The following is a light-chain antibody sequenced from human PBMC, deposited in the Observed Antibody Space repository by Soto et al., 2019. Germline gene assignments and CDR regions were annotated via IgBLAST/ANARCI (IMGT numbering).Light chain of an antibody. CDR1: QTVSGN. CDR3: QQRSNWPPIA. V-gene: IGKV3-15*01. CDR2: GVS. J-gene: IGKJ5*01. Sequence: EIVMTHSPATLSVSPWETATVSCRASQTVSGNLAWYQQRPGQAPRLLIYGVSTRDTGVPDRFSGSASGTEFTLTISSLEPEDFAVYYCQQRSNWPPIAFGQGTRLEI.